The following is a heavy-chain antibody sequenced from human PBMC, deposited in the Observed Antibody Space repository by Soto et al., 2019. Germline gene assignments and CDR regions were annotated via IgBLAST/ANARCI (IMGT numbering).Heavy chain of an antibody. Sequence: NPSETLSLTCTVSVGSISIGGYYWSWVRQHPGKGLEWIGYIYHGGSTYYNPSLKSRVIISVDTSKNQFSLKLSSVTAADTAVYYCARESNMITFSLFDYWGQGTLVTVSS. CDR1: VGSISIGGYY. D-gene: IGHD3-16*01. V-gene: IGHV4-31*03. J-gene: IGHJ4*02. CDR2: IYHGGST. CDR3: ARESNMITFSLFDY.